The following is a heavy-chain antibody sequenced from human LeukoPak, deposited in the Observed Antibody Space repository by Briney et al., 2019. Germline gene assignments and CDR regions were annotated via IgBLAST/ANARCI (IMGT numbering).Heavy chain of an antibody. D-gene: IGHD3-3*01. CDR1: GYRLSAVS. CDR2: FEPEDGAT. V-gene: IGHV1-24*01. Sequence: ASMKVSCKVSGYRLSAVSMHWVRQAPGKGLEWMGGFEPEDGATIYAERFQGRITMTEDTSTDTAYMDLSRLTSEGTAVYYCMIDYFDWASSRSGNYFWGQGTLVTVSS. J-gene: IGHJ4*02. CDR3: MIDYFDWASSRSGNYF.